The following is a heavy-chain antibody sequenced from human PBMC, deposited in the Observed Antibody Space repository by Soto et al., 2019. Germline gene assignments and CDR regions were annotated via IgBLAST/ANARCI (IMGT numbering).Heavy chain of an antibody. CDR2: ISPSGGST. CDR3: AREQQLVLSPHFDY. J-gene: IGHJ4*02. CDR1: GYTFTNYG. V-gene: IGHV1-46*03. Sequence: ASVKVSCKASGYTFTNYGFSWVRQAPGQGLEWMGLISPSGGSTRYAQKFQGRVTMTRDTSTSTVYMELSSLRSEDTAVYYCAREQQLVLSPHFDYWGQGTLVTVSS. D-gene: IGHD6-13*01.